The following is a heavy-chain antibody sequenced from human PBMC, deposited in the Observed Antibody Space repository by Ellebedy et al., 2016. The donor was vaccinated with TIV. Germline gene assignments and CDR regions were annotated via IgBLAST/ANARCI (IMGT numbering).Heavy chain of an antibody. CDR3: TRDNYYSTDDPSCSGGSCYSDY. V-gene: IGHV3-49*03. J-gene: IGHJ4*02. D-gene: IGHD2-15*01. CDR1: GFTLGDYA. Sequence: PGGSLRLSCTASGFTLGDYAMSWFRQAPGKGLEWVGFIRSKAYGGTTEYAASVKGRFTISRDDSKNIAYLQMNSLKTEDTAVYYCTRDNYYSTDDPSCSGGSCYSDYWGQGTLVTVSS. CDR2: IRSKAYGGTT.